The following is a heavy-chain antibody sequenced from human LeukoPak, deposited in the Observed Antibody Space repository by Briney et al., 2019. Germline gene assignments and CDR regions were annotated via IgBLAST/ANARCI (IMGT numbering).Heavy chain of an antibody. D-gene: IGHD4-11*01. J-gene: IGHJ4*02. V-gene: IGHV1-46*01. CDR3: ARGIGYSDYYGSSPDFDY. Sequence: ASVKVSCKASGYTFTSYYMHWVRQAPGQGLEWMGIINPSGGSTSYAQKFQGRVTMTRDTSTSTVYMELSSLKSDDTAVYYCARGIGYSDYYGSSPDFDYWGQGTLVTVSS. CDR2: INPSGGST. CDR1: GYTFTSYY.